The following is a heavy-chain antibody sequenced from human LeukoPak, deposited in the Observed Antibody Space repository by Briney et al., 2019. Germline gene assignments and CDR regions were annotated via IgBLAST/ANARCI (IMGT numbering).Heavy chain of an antibody. V-gene: IGHV5-51*01. Sequence: GESLKISCKGSGYSFTSYWIGWVRQMPGKGLEWMGIIYPGDSDTRYSPSFQGQVTISADKSISTACLQWSSLKASDTAMYYCARRPLYSSSWDRFDYWGQGTLVTVSS. CDR3: ARRPLYSSSWDRFDY. D-gene: IGHD6-13*01. CDR1: GYSFTSYW. CDR2: IYPGDSDT. J-gene: IGHJ4*02.